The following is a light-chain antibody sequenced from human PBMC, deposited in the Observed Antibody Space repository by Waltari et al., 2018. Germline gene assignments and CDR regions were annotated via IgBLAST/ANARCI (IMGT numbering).Light chain of an antibody. V-gene: IGKV3-20*01. J-gene: IGKJ1*01. CDR2: GAS. CDR1: QSVSRS. Sequence: IVLTQSPGTLSLSPGERATLSCRASQSVSRSLAWYQQKPGQAPKLPIYGASTRATGIPDRFTGGGSGTDFSLTISSLEPEDFAIYFCQHYVRLPATFGQGTKVEIK. CDR3: QHYVRLPAT.